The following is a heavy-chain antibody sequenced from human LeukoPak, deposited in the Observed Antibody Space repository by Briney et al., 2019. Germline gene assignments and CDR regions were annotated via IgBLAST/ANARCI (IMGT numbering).Heavy chain of an antibody. CDR2: IKQDGSVK. CDR1: GFTFSSYW. D-gene: IGHD5-18*01. CDR3: ARVDTAMVRVAYYGMDV. V-gene: IGHV3-7*01. J-gene: IGHJ6*02. Sequence: GGSLRLSCAASGFTFSSYWMSWVRQAPGKGLEWVANIKQDGSVKYYVDSVKGRFTISRDNAQNSLYLQMNSLRAEDTAVYYCARVDTAMVRVAYYGMDVWGQGTTVTVSS.